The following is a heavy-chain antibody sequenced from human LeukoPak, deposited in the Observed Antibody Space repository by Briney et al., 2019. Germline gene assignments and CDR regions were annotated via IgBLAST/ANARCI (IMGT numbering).Heavy chain of an antibody. V-gene: IGHV3-23*01. CDR2: IRGDGRAT. CDR1: GVTFSTYA. Sequence: QPGGSLRLSCAAPGVTFSTYAMTWVRQAPGKGLEWVSSIRGDGRATHYADSVKGRFTISRDNSKSMLYLQMNSLRADDSAVYYCAIYYGYCGSASCPNYFDYWGQGTLVTVSS. CDR3: AIYYGYCGSASCPNYFDY. D-gene: IGHD2-2*03. J-gene: IGHJ4*02.